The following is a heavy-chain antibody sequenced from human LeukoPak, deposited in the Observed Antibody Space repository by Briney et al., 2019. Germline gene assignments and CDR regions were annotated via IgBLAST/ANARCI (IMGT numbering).Heavy chain of an antibody. J-gene: IGHJ1*01. V-gene: IGHV3-23*01. CDR2: ISGSAGST. CDR3: AKDEEQWLVRDFQH. CDR1: GFTFRSYS. Sequence: GGSLRLSCAASGFTFRSYSMSWVRQAPGKGLEWASGISGSAGSTCYADSVKGRFTISRDNSKNTLYLQMNSLRAEDAAVYYCAKDEEQWLVRDFQHWGQGTLVTVSS. D-gene: IGHD6-19*01.